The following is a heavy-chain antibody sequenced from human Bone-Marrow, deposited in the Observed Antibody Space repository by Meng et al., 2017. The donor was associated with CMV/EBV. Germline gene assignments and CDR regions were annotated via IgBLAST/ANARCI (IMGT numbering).Heavy chain of an antibody. CDR3: ARDLLGFWRRYLPSPYYYYGMDF. J-gene: IGHJ6*02. D-gene: IGHD3-3*01. CDR2: ISAYNGNT. Sequence: ASVKDSCNASGWTFTSYGTSWVRQAPGQGLEWMGWISAYNGNTNYAQKLQGRVTMTTDTSTSTAYMELRSLRSDDTAVYYCARDLLGFWRRYLPSPYYYYGMDFWGQGTMVTVSS. CDR1: GWTFTSYG. V-gene: IGHV1-18*01.